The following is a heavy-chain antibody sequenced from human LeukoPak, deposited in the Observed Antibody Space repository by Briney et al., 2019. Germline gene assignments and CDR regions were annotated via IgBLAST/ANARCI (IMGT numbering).Heavy chain of an antibody. CDR2: INHSGST. CDR1: GGSFSGYY. V-gene: IGHV4-34*01. D-gene: IGHD5-12*01. Sequence: SETLSLTCAVYGGSFSGYYWSWIRLPPGKGLEWIGEINHSGSTNYNPSLKSRVTISVDTSKNQFSLKLSSVTAADTAVYYCARARSGYYFDYWGQGTLVTVSS. CDR3: ARARSGYYFDY. J-gene: IGHJ4*02.